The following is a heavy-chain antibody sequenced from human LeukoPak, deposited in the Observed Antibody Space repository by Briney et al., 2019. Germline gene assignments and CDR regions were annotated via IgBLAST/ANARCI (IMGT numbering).Heavy chain of an antibody. Sequence: GGSLTLSCAAPGFSVSSTYMSWVRQAPGQGLELVSLIYSSGSTFYADSVQGRFIISSDHSKNTLYLQMNRLRAADTAMYYCARDSSSFQNYFDYWSQGTLVTVSS. CDR3: ARDSSSFQNYFDY. J-gene: IGHJ4*02. CDR2: IYSSGST. V-gene: IGHV3-53*01. CDR1: GFSVSSTY.